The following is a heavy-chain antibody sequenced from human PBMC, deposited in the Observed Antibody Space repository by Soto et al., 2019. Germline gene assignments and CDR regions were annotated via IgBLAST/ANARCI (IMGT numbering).Heavy chain of an antibody. CDR2: LSGSGGST. D-gene: IGHD3-3*01. J-gene: IGHJ4*02. CDR1: GFTFSSYA. CDR3: AKGSIPHRDTRFLDWYSHDY. Sequence: GGSLRLSCAASGFTFSSYAMCWVRLAPRKGLEWIAALSGSGGSTYYADSVKGRLTISRDNSKNTLYLQMNSLRAEDTAVYYCAKGSIPHRDTRFLDWYSHDYWGQGT. V-gene: IGHV3-23*01.